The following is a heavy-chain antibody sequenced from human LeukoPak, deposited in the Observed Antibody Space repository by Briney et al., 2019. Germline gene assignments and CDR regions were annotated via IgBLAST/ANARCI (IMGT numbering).Heavy chain of an antibody. V-gene: IGHV3-64*02. J-gene: IGHJ4*02. Sequence: GGSLRLSCAASGFTFSSYAMHWVRQAPGKGLEYVSAISSNGGSTYYADSVKGRFTISRDNSKNTLYLQMNSLRAEDTAVYYCATGRNSVFDYWGQGTPVTVSS. CDR2: ISSNGGST. D-gene: IGHD4-23*01. CDR1: GFTFSSYA. CDR3: ATGRNSVFDY.